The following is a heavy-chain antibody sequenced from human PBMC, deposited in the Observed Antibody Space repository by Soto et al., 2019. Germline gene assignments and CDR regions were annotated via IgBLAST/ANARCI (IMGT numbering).Heavy chain of an antibody. V-gene: IGHV3-53*01. Sequence: PGGSLRLSCAVSGFTVTTNYMTWVRQAPGKGLEWVSLIHPDGSTYYGGSVKGRFTVSRDNSRNVLFLQMKSLTEADTAVYHCRRGHYGGSVKWGQGTLVTVSS. CDR1: GFTVTTNY. D-gene: IGHD4-17*01. J-gene: IGHJ4*02. CDR2: IHPDGST. CDR3: RRGHYGGSVK.